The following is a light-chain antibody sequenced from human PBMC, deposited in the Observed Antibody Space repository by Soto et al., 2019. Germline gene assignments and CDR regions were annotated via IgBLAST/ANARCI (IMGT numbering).Light chain of an antibody. V-gene: IGKV4-1*01. CDR1: QSVLYSSNNKSY. Sequence: DIVMTQSPDSLAVSLGERATINCKSSQSVLYSSNNKSYLAWYQQKPGQPPKLLIYWASTRESGVPDRFSGSGSGTDFTLTISSLQAEDVAVYSCQQYYSAPLTFGGGTKVEIK. J-gene: IGKJ4*01. CDR2: WAS. CDR3: QQYYSAPLT.